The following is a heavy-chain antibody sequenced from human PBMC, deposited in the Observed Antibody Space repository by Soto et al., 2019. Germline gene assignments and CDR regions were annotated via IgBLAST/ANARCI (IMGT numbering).Heavy chain of an antibody. CDR1: GFTFSSYS. J-gene: IGHJ5*02. D-gene: IGHD2-2*01. Sequence: GGSLRLSCAASGFTFSSYSMNWVRQAPGKGLGWVSSISGSSSYIYYADSVKGRFTISRDNAKNSLYLQMNSLRAEDTAVYYCARDLRPYCSSTSCYPKGWFDPWGQGTLVTVSS. V-gene: IGHV3-21*01. CDR3: ARDLRPYCSSTSCYPKGWFDP. CDR2: ISGSSSYI.